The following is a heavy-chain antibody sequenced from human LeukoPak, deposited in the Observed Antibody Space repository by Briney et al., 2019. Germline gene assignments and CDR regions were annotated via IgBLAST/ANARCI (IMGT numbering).Heavy chain of an antibody. D-gene: IGHD1-26*01. Sequence: GGSLRLSCAASGFTFSSYAMSWVRQAPGKGLEWVSAISGSGGSTYYADSVKGRFTISRDNSKNTLYLQMNSLRAEDTAVYYCAKDKKGGSAGSNALWDYWGQGTLVTVSS. CDR3: AKDKKGGSAGSNALWDY. V-gene: IGHV3-23*01. J-gene: IGHJ4*02. CDR2: ISGSGGST. CDR1: GFTFSSYA.